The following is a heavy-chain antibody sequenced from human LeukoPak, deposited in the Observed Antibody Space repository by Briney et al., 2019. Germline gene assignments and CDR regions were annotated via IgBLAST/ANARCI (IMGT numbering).Heavy chain of an antibody. D-gene: IGHD2-15*01. CDR2: IYHSGST. V-gene: IGHV4-38-2*02. Sequence: PSETLSLTCAVSGYSISSGYYWGWIRQPPGKGLEWIGSIYHSGSTYYNPSLKSRVTISVDTPKNQFSLKLSSVTAADTAVYYCARDSVVVVAAELRRWFDPWGQGTLVTISS. CDR1: GYSISSGYY. J-gene: IGHJ5*02. CDR3: ARDSVVVVAAELRRWFDP.